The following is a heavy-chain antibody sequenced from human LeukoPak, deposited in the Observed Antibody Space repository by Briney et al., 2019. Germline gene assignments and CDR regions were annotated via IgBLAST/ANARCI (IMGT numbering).Heavy chain of an antibody. J-gene: IGHJ4*02. V-gene: IGHV3-48*03. Sequence: GGSPRLSCAASGFLFSSFEVNWVRQAPGKGLEWVSYISSSGITIYYADSVKGRFTISRDNAKDSLYLQMNSLRAEDTAVYYCAREMGGYPFDYWGQGTLVTVSS. CDR2: ISSSGITI. CDR3: AREMGGYPFDY. D-gene: IGHD5-12*01. CDR1: GFLFSSFE.